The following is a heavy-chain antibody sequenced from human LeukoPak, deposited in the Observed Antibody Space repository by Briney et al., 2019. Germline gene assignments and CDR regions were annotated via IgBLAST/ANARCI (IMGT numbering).Heavy chain of an antibody. V-gene: IGHV5-51*01. CDR1: GYTFTTSW. CDR3: ARLGYCTNGICYSYDY. CDR2: IYPGDSDT. Sequence: GESLKISCKGSGYTFTTSWIGWVRQMPGKGLEWMGVIYPGDSDTRYSPSFQGQVTISADKSISTAYLQWSSLKASDTAMYYCARLGYCTNGICYSYDYWGQGTLVTVSS. D-gene: IGHD2-8*01. J-gene: IGHJ4*02.